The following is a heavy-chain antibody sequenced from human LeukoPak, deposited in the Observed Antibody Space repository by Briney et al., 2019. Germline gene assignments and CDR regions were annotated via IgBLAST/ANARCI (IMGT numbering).Heavy chain of an antibody. CDR2: FTSSSSSI. J-gene: IGHJ4*02. CDR3: ARGWGFYYFDS. Sequence: GGSLRLSCAASGFTFSAYTMSWVRQDPGKGLEWVSSFTSSSSSIYYADSVKGRFTISRDNAKNSLYLQLNSLRAEDTAVYYCARGWGFYYFDSWGQGTLVTVSS. V-gene: IGHV3-21*01. D-gene: IGHD2/OR15-2a*01. CDR1: GFTFSAYT.